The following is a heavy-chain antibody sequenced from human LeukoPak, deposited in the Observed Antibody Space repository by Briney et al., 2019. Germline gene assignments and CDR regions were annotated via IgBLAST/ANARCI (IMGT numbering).Heavy chain of an antibody. Sequence: SETLSLTCTVSGGSISSSSYYWGWIRQPPGKGLEWIGSIYYSGSIYYNPSLKSRVTISVDTSKNQFSLKLSSVTAADTAVYYCARSSSGWYRIFDYWGQGTLVTVSS. J-gene: IGHJ4*02. CDR1: GGSISSSSYY. CDR3: ARSSSGWYRIFDY. CDR2: IYYSGSI. V-gene: IGHV4-39*07. D-gene: IGHD6-19*01.